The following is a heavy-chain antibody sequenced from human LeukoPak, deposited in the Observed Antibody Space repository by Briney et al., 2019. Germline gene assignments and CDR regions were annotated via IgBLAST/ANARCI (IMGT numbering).Heavy chain of an antibody. CDR3: GRDGSDCSGGSCYRKLDY. D-gene: IGHD2-15*01. CDR2: ISSSSGYI. CDR1: GFTFSSYS. V-gene: IGHV3-21*01. J-gene: IGHJ4*02. Sequence: GGSLRLSCAASGFTFSSYSMNWVRRAPGKGLEWVSSISSSSGYIYYADSVKGRFTISRDNAKNSLYLQLRAEDTAVYYCGRDGSDCSGGSCYRKLDYWGQGTLVTVSS.